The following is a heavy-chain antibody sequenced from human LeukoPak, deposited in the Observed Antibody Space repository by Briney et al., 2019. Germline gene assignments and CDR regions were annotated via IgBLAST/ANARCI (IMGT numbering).Heavy chain of an antibody. CDR1: GYTFTSYF. D-gene: IGHD5-24*01. CDR3: ARGIGNGYRLFDY. J-gene: IGHJ4*02. CDR2: TNPNGGST. V-gene: IGHV1-46*01. Sequence: ASVKVSCKASGYTFTSYFMHWVRQAPGQGLEWMGITNPNGGSTRYAQKFQGRVTMTRDTSTSTVFIEMSSLRSGDTAVYYCARGIGNGYRLFDYWGQGTLVTVSS.